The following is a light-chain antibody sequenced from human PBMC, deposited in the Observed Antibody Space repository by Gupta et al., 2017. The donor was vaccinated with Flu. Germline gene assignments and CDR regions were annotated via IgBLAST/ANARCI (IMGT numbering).Light chain of an antibody. J-gene: IGKJ1*01. Sequence: DIQMTQSPSSLSASVGDRVTITCRASQSISSYLNWYQQKPGKAPKLLIYAASSLQSGVPSRFSGSGTGTDFTLTISRLQPEDFATNYCQQSHSTLWTFGQGSKVEIK. CDR3: QQSHSTLWT. CDR1: QSISSY. V-gene: IGKV1-39*01. CDR2: AAS.